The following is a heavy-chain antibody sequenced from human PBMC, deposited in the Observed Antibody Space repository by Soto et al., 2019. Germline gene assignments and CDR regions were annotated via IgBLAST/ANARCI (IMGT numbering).Heavy chain of an antibody. CDR2: ISYDGSNK. CDR1: GFTFSSYA. D-gene: IGHD1-26*01. CDR3: SSYLVGAITRDY. J-gene: IGHJ4*02. V-gene: IGHV3-30-3*01. Sequence: PGGSLRLSCAAYGFTFSSYAMHWVRQAPGKGLEWVAVISYDGSNKYYADSVKGRFTISRDDAKNSLYLQMNSLRAEDTAVYYCSSYLVGAITRDYWGQGTLVTVSS.